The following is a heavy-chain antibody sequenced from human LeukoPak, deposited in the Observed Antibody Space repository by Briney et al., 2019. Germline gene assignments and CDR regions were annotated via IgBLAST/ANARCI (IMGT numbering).Heavy chain of an antibody. V-gene: IGHV3-74*01. Sequence: GGSLRLSCAASGFTFSSYWMHWVRQAPGKGLVWVSRIYSDGSSTNYADSVKGRFTVSRDNAKNTLYLQMNSLRAEDTAVYYCARDRSSLGLWFGELRNWGQGTLVTVSS. CDR3: ARDRSSLGLWFGELRN. J-gene: IGHJ4*02. CDR2: IYSDGSST. CDR1: GFTFSSYW. D-gene: IGHD3-10*01.